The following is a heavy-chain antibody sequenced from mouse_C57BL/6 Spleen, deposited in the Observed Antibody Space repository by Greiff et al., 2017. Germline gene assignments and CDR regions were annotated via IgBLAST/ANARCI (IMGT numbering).Heavy chain of an antibody. CDR2: IYPGSGST. V-gene: IGHV1-55*01. CDR3: AMKLHGRGYDAMDY. Sequence: VQLQQSGAELVKPGASVKMSCKASGYTFTSYWITWVKQRPGQGLEWIGDIYPGSGSTNYNEKFKSKATLTVDTSSSTAYMQLSSLTSEDSAVYYCAMKLHGRGYDAMDYWGQGTSVTVSS. CDR1: GYTFTSYW. D-gene: IGHD1-1*01. J-gene: IGHJ4*01.